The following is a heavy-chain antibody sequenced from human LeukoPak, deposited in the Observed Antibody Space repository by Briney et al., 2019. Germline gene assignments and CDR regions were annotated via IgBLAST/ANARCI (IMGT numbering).Heavy chain of an antibody. Sequence: GGSLRLSCAASGFAFSDYYMIWIRQAPGKGLEWLGYISGSGSFTNYADSVKGRFNISRDNAKESVYLQMNSLRAEDPALYYWARDLSWRTGSLDYWGQGTMVTVSS. CDR3: ARDLSWRTGSLDY. CDR1: GFAFSDYY. V-gene: IGHV3-11*05. J-gene: IGHJ4*02. CDR2: ISGSGSFT. D-gene: IGHD3/OR15-3a*01.